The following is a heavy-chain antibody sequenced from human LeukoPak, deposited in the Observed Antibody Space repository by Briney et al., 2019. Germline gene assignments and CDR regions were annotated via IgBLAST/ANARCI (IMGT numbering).Heavy chain of an antibody. D-gene: IGHD3-16*01. CDR3: ARFFYYDASLPPY. J-gene: IGHJ4*02. V-gene: IGHV4-39*01. CDR2: IYYSGRT. Sequence: PSETLSLTCSVSGGYISTSNYYWGWIRQPPGKGLEWIGTIYYSGRTYYNSSLQSRVTISLDTSQNQLSLQVRSVTVVDTAVYYCARFFYYDASLPPYWGQGTLVTVSS. CDR1: GGYISTSNYY.